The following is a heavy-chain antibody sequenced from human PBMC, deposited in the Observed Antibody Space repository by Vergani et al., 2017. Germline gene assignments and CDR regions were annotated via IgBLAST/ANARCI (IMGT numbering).Heavy chain of an antibody. CDR3: ARDRRYSSGWYGSEAYYYFDY. Sequence: QVQLVQSGAEVKKPGASVKVSCKASGYTFTGYYMHWVRQAPGPGLEWMGWINPNSGGTNYAQKFQGRVTMTRDTSISTAYMELSRLRSDDTAVYYCARDRRYSSGWYGSEAYYYFDYWGQGTLVTVSS. CDR2: INPNSGGT. D-gene: IGHD6-19*01. J-gene: IGHJ4*02. CDR1: GYTFTGYY. V-gene: IGHV1-2*02.